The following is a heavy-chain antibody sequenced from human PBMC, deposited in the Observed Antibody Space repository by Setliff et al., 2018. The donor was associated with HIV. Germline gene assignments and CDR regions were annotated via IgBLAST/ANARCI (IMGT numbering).Heavy chain of an antibody. CDR1: GGSINSYS. J-gene: IGHJ6*03. V-gene: IGHV4-4*09. D-gene: IGHD3-9*01. Sequence: ASETLSLTCTVSGGSINSYSWNWIRQPPGKGLEWIGYIYTSGSTNYNPSLKSRVTISVDTSKNQFSLKLTSVTAADTAVYYCAREAEFLTASYPYYYYYLDVWGKGTTVTVSS. CDR2: IYTSGST. CDR3: AREAEFLTASYPYYYYYLDV.